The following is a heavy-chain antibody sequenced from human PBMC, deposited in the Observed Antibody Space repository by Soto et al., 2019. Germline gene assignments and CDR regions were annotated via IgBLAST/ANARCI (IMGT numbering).Heavy chain of an antibody. D-gene: IGHD3-22*01. CDR3: ARGGYYYDRPGYDSTLDY. CDR2: VTGSGGST. V-gene: IGHV3-23*01. Sequence: GSLRLSCAASGFTFSIFALSWVRQAPGKGLEWVSAVTGSGGSTYYADSVKGRFTISRDNSKDTLYLQLNSLSAEDTAVYYCARGGYYYDRPGYDSTLDYWGQGTRVTVSS. CDR1: GFTFSIFA. J-gene: IGHJ4*02.